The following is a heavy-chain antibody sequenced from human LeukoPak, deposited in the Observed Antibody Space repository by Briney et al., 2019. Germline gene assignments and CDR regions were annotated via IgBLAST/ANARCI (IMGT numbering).Heavy chain of an antibody. Sequence: RRSLRLSCAASGFTFSSYGMHWVRQAPGKGLEWVAVISFDGSNKYCADSVKGRFTISRDNSKNTLYLQLNSLRAEDTAVYYCAKGLHGYDFDYWGQGALVTVSS. CDR2: ISFDGSNK. V-gene: IGHV3-30*18. CDR1: GFTFSSYG. CDR3: AKGLHGYDFDY. D-gene: IGHD5-12*01. J-gene: IGHJ4*02.